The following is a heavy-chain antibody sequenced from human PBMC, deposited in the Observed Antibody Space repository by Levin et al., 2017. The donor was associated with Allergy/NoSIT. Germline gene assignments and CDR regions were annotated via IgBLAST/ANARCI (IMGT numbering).Heavy chain of an antibody. V-gene: IGHV2-5*01. CDR2: IYWNDDK. D-gene: IGHD3-22*01. CDR1: GFSLSTSGVG. J-gene: IGHJ3*02. Sequence: SGPTLVKPTQTLTLTCTFSGFSLSTSGVGVGWIRQPPGKALEWLALIYWNDDKRYSPSLKSRLTITKDTSKNQVVLTMTNMDPVDTATYYCAHSYSSGYYYVFGAFDSWGQGTMVTVSS. CDR3: AHSYSSGYYYVFGAFDS.